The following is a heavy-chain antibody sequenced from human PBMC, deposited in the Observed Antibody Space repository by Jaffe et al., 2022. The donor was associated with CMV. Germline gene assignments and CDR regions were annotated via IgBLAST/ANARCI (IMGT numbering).Heavy chain of an antibody. J-gene: IGHJ4*02. D-gene: IGHD3-10*01. Sequence: EVQLVESGGGLVKPGGSLRLSCAASGFTFSSYSMNWVRQAPGKGLEWVSSISSSSSYIYYADSVKGRFTISRDNAKNSLYLQMNSLRAEDTAVYYCARGLHYYGSGSYYTAFGYWGQGTLVTVSS. CDR2: ISSSSSYI. CDR3: ARGLHYYGSGSYYTAFGY. CDR1: GFTFSSYS. V-gene: IGHV3-21*01.